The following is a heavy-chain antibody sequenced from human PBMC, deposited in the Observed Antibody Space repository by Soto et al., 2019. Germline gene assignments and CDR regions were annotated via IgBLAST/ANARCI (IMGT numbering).Heavy chain of an antibody. Sequence: ASVKVSCKASGYTFTSYAMHWVRQPPGQRLEWMGWINAGNGNTKYSQKFQGRVTITRDTSASTAYMELSSLRSEDTAVYYCARRYSSGWYYFDYWGQGTLVTVSS. V-gene: IGHV1-3*01. J-gene: IGHJ4*02. CDR1: GYTFTSYA. CDR2: INAGNGNT. D-gene: IGHD6-19*01. CDR3: ARRYSSGWYYFDY.